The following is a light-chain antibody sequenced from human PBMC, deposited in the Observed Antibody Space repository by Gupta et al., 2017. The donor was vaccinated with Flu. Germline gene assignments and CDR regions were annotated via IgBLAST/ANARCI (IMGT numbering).Light chain of an antibody. CDR2: S. J-gene: IGLJ3*02. CDR3: SSYAASNFWV. Sequence: SERPSGVPDRFFGSKSGNTAFLTVSGLQAEDEADYYCSSYAASNFWVFGGGTKVTVL. V-gene: IGLV2-8*03.